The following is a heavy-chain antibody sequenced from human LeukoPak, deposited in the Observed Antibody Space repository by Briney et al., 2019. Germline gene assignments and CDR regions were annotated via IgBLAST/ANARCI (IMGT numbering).Heavy chain of an antibody. CDR1: GFTFSSYW. D-gene: IGHD3-3*01. CDR2: IKQDGSEK. Sequence: PGGSLRLSCAASGFTFSSYWMSWVRQAPGKGLEWVANIKQDGSEKYYVDSVKGRFTISRDNAKKSLYLQMDSLRAEDTAVYYCASLTRKYDFWTDDAFDIWGQGTMVTVSS. CDR3: ASLTRKYDFWTDDAFDI. J-gene: IGHJ3*02. V-gene: IGHV3-7*01.